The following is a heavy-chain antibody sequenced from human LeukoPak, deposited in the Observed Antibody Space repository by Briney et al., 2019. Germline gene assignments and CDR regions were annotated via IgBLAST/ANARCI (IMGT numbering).Heavy chain of an antibody. CDR1: GDSISSYY. V-gene: IGHV4-59*01. D-gene: IGHD3/OR15-3a*01. CDR3: ARRRTGWQVFDF. CDR2: IYHSGST. Sequence: SETRSLTCTVSGDSISSYYWSWIRQPPGKGLEWIGYIYHSGSTNYNPSLKSRVTISVDTSKNQFSLKLSSVTAADTAVYYCARRRTGWQVFDFWGQGTLVTVSS. J-gene: IGHJ4*02.